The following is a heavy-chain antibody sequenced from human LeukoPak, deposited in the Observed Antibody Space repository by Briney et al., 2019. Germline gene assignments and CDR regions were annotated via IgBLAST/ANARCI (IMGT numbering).Heavy chain of an antibody. CDR1: GFTFSSYG. D-gene: IGHD5-24*01. CDR2: ISYDGSNK. V-gene: IGHV3-30*18. Sequence: GGSPRLSCAASGFTFSSYGMHWVRQAPGKGLEWVAVISYDGSNKYYADSVKGRFTISRDNSKNTLYLQMNSLRAEDTAVYYCAKVSGRRDGYNSDFDYWGKGPLHPVSS. J-gene: IGHJ4*02. CDR3: AKVSGRRDGYNSDFDY.